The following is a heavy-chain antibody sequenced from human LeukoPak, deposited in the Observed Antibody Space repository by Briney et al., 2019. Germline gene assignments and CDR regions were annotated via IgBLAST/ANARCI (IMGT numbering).Heavy chain of an antibody. CDR1: GFTFSSYE. V-gene: IGHV3-48*03. CDR3: AKRVALLGSTVDY. J-gene: IGHJ4*02. D-gene: IGHD5/OR15-5a*01. Sequence: GGSLRLSCAASGFTFSSYEMNWVRQAPGKGLEWVSYISSSGSTIYYADSVKGRFTISRDNAKNSLYLQMNSLRAEDTAVYYCAKRVALLGSTVDYWGQGTLVTVSS. CDR2: ISSSGSTI.